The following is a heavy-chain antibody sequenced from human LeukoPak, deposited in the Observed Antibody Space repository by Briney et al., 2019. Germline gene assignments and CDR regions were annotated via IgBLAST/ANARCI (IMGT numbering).Heavy chain of an antibody. CDR2: ISSSGSTI. J-gene: IGHJ3*02. CDR3: ARPPYDAFDI. Sequence: GGSLRLSCAASGFTFSSYWMHWVRQAPGKGLEWVSYISSSGSTIYYADSVKGRFTISRDNAKNSLYLQMNSLRAEDTAVYYCARPPYDAFDIWGQGTMVTVSS. CDR1: GFTFSSYW. V-gene: IGHV3-48*04.